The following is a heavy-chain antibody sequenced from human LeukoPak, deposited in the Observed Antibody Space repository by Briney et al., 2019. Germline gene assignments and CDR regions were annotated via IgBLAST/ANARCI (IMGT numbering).Heavy chain of an antibody. V-gene: IGHV3-53*01. Sequence: SGGSLRLSCAASGFSVSGSFMSWVRQVPGKGLELVSVIYAGGTTNYADSVKGRFTISRDNSKNTLYLQMNDLRAEDTALYYCAQEWANQRQRRDYWGQGTPVTVSS. CDR1: GFSVSGSF. CDR3: AQEWANQRQRRDY. CDR2: IYAGGTT. J-gene: IGHJ4*02. D-gene: IGHD6-25*01.